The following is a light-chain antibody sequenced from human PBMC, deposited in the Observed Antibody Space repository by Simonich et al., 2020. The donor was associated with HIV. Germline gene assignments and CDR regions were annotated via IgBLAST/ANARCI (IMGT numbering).Light chain of an antibody. CDR3: QQYNNRPLT. CDR1: QRVSSN. CDR2: GAS. J-gene: IGKJ4*01. V-gene: IGKV3-15*01. Sequence: EIVMTQSPATLSVSPGERATLSCRASQRVSSNLAWYQQKPGQAPRLLIYGASTRATGIPARFSGSGSGTGFTLTISNMQPADIAVYFCQQYNNRPLTFGGGTKVEIK.